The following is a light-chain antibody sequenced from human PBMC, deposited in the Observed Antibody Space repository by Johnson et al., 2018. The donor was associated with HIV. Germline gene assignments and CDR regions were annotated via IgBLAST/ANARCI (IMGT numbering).Light chain of an antibody. Sequence: QSVLTQPPSVSAAPGQKVTISCSGSSSNIGNNYVSWYQQLPRTAPKLLIYDNDKRPSGIPDRFSGSKSGTSATLGITGLQTGDEADYYCGTWDSSLSAHNYVFGTGTEVTVL. V-gene: IGLV1-51*01. CDR2: DND. CDR1: SSNIGNNY. CDR3: GTWDSSLSAHNYV. J-gene: IGLJ1*01.